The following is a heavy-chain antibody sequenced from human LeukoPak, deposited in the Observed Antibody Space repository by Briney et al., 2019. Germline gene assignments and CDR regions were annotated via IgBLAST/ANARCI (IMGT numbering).Heavy chain of an antibody. CDR1: GFTVSSNY. Sequence: GGSLRLSCAASGFTVSSNYTTWVRLAPGKGLEWVSTISSGGATYYLDSVRDRFTVSRDNSKNTLSIQMNSLRAEDTAVYYCARDIPNNWGLGYWGQGTLVTVSP. J-gene: IGHJ4*02. CDR2: ISSGGAT. V-gene: IGHV3-66*01. CDR3: ARDIPNNWGLGY. D-gene: IGHD7-27*01.